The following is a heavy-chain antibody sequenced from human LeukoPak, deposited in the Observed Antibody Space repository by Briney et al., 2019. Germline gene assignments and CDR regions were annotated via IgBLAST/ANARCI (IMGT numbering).Heavy chain of an antibody. D-gene: IGHD3-16*02. Sequence: SETLSLTCTVSGYSISSGYYWGWIRQPPGKGLEWIGSIYHSGSTYYNPSLKSRVTISVDTSKNQFSLKLSSVTAADTAVYYCARDTKDGYVWGSYRYLDYWGQGALVTVSS. J-gene: IGHJ4*02. CDR3: ARDTKDGYVWGSYRYLDY. V-gene: IGHV4-38-2*02. CDR1: GYSISSGYY. CDR2: IYHSGST.